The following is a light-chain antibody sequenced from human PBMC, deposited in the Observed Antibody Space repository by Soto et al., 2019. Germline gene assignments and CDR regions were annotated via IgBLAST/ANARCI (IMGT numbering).Light chain of an antibody. CDR2: EVS. CDR1: SSDVGGYNY. V-gene: IGLV2-14*01. J-gene: IGLJ1*01. Sequence: QSALAQPASVSGSPGQSITISCTGTSSDVGGYNYVSWYQQHPGKAPKLMIYEVSNRPSGVSNRFSGSKSGNTASLTISGLQPEDEADYYCSSYTSSSTLLYVFGTGSKVTAL. CDR3: SSYTSSSTLLYV.